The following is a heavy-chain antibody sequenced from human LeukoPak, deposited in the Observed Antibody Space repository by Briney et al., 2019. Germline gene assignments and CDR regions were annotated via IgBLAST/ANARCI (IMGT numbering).Heavy chain of an antibody. J-gene: IGHJ4*02. CDR1: GYSFTNYW. CDR3: ARQGYCTSISCPREFDY. D-gene: IGHD2-2*01. V-gene: IGHV5-51*01. Sequence: GESLKISCEGSGYSFTNYWIAWVRQMPGQGLEWMGVIYPGDSDTRYSPSFRGQVTISADKTINTAYLQWTSLKASDSAMYYCARQGYCTSISCPREFDYWGPGALVTVSS. CDR2: IYPGDSDT.